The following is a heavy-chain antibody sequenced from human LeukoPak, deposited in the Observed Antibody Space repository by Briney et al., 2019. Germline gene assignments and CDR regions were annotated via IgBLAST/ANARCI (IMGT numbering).Heavy chain of an antibody. CDR2: IKQDGSEK. CDR3: ARDMEPDAFDI. D-gene: IGHD1-26*01. V-gene: IGHV3-7*01. CDR1: GFTFSSNW. Sequence: PGGSLRLSCAASGFTFSSNWMSWVRQAPGKGLEWVANIKQDGSEKYYVDSVKGRFTISRDNAKNSLYLQMSSLRAEDTAIYYCARDMEPDAFDIWGQGAMVTVSS. J-gene: IGHJ3*02.